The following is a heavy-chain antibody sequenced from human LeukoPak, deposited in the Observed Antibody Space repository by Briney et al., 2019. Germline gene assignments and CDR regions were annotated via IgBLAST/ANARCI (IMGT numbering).Heavy chain of an antibody. D-gene: IGHD5-24*01. CDR3: AKRQDDYNSFDY. CDR1: GFTFSSFS. J-gene: IGHJ4*02. CDR2: LKEDGTEE. Sequence: GGSLRLSCAASGFTFSSFSMSWVRQAPGKGLEWVANLKEDGTEEEYLDSVKGRFTISRDNARNSLDLQMNSLRAEDTAVYYCAKRQDDYNSFDYWGQGTLVTVSS. V-gene: IGHV3-7*01.